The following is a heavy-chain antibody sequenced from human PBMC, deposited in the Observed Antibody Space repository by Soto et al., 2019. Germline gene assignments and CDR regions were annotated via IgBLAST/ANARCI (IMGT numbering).Heavy chain of an antibody. J-gene: IGHJ4*01. CDR1: GYSFTSYW. Sequence: GESLKISCKTSGYSFTSYWIGWVRQMPGKGMEWMGNIYPYDSDTRYSPSFQGQVTISADTSITTAYLQWSGLRASDTAMYFCARHLVGSTRGNFDYWGPGTLLTVSS. CDR2: IYPYDSDT. D-gene: IGHD2-2*01. V-gene: IGHV5-51*01. CDR3: ARHLVGSTRGNFDY.